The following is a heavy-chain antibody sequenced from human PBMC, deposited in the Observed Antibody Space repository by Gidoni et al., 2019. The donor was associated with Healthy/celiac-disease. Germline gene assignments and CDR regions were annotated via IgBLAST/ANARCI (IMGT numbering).Heavy chain of an antibody. Sequence: EAQLVESGGGLVQPGGSLRLSCAAAAFTVSSNYMSWVRQAPGKGLEWVSVIYSGGSTYYADSVKGRFTISRNNSKNTLYLQMNSLRAEDTAVYYCARARKRWLQFDAFDIWGQGTMVTVSS. CDR1: AFTVSSNY. CDR2: IYSGGST. CDR3: ARARKRWLQFDAFDI. V-gene: IGHV3-53*04. J-gene: IGHJ3*02. D-gene: IGHD5-12*01.